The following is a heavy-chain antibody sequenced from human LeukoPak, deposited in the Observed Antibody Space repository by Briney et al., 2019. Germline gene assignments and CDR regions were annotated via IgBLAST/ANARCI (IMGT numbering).Heavy chain of an antibody. J-gene: IGHJ1*01. V-gene: IGHV4-39*07. CDR3: ARVGGSSSPEYFQH. CDR1: GGSISSSSYY. Sequence: SETLSLTCTVSGGSISSSSYYWGWIRQPPGKGLEWIGSIYYSGSTYYNPSLKSRVTISVDTSKNQFSLKLSSVTAADTAVYYCARVGGSSSPEYFQHWGQCTLVTVSS. CDR2: IYYSGST. D-gene: IGHD6-6*01.